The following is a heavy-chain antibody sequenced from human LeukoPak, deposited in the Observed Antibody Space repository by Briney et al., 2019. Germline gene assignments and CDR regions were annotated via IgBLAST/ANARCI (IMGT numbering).Heavy chain of an antibody. D-gene: IGHD1-26*01. V-gene: IGHV3-30*04. CDR2: ISYDGSNK. Sequence: PGGSLRLSCAASGFTFSSYAMHWVRQAPGKGLEWVAVISYDGSNKYYADSVKGRFTISRDNSKNTLYLQMNSLRAEDTAVYYCARNVVEWELLPYYFDYWGQGTLVTVSS. J-gene: IGHJ4*02. CDR3: ARNVVEWELLPYYFDY. CDR1: GFTFSSYA.